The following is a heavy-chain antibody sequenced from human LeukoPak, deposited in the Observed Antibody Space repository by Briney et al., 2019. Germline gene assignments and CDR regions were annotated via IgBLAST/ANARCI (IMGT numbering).Heavy chain of an antibody. CDR1: GYTFNAYY. D-gene: IGHD1-26*01. CDR2: INPNSGGS. Sequence: GASVKVSCKTSGYTFNAYYMHWVRQAPGQGLEWMGWINPNSGGSNYAQKFQGRVTMTRDTSISTAYMDLSRLRSDDTAVYYCARGSIVGATFDYFDYWGQGTLVTVSS. J-gene: IGHJ4*02. CDR3: ARGSIVGATFDYFDY. V-gene: IGHV1-2*02.